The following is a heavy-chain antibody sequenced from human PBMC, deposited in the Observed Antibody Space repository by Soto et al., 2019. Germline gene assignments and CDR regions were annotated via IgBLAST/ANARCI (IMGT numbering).Heavy chain of an antibody. Sequence: GGSLRLSCAASGFTFSSYGMHWVRQAPGKGLEWVAVISYDGSNKYYADSVKGRFTISRDNSKNTLYLQMNSLRAEDTAVYYCAKEDGSGWYSYDYWGQGTLVTVS. CDR3: AKEDGSGWYSYDY. D-gene: IGHD6-19*01. J-gene: IGHJ4*02. V-gene: IGHV3-30*18. CDR2: ISYDGSNK. CDR1: GFTFSSYG.